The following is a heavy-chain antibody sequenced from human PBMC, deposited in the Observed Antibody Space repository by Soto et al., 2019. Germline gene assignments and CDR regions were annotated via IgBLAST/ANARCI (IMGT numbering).Heavy chain of an antibody. CDR3: AKSYFDSGGYYYTTPYYFDY. D-gene: IGHD3-22*01. J-gene: IGHJ4*02. CDR1: GFTFSSYG. Sequence: GSLRLSCAASGFTFSSYGMHWVRQAPGKGLEWVAVISYDGTNKYYADSVKGRFTISRDNSRNTLYLQMNSLRAEDTAVYYCAKSYFDSGGYYYTTPYYFDYWGQGTLVTVS. V-gene: IGHV3-30*18. CDR2: ISYDGTNK.